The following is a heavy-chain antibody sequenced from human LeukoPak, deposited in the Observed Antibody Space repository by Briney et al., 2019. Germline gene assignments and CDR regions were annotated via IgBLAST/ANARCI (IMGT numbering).Heavy chain of an antibody. D-gene: IGHD2-15*01. CDR2: INRDGSST. CDR1: GFTFSTYW. Sequence: GPLTLSSAASGFTFSTYWLYWLRQAPGQGLVCVSRINRDGSSTSYADSVKGRFTISRDNAKNTLYLQMNSLRAEDTAVYYCAREDNLHYYYIDVWGNGTTVTVSS. J-gene: IGHJ6*03. V-gene: IGHV3-74*01. CDR3: AREDNLHYYYIDV.